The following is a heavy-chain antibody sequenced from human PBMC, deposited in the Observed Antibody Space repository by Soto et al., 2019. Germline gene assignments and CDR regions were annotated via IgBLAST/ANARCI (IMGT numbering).Heavy chain of an antibody. CDR1: GGSFKSGSYS. CDR3: ARDGGRRYLDY. CDR2: VYHTGRT. J-gene: IGHJ4*02. V-gene: IGHV4-61*01. Sequence: SETLSLTCTVSGGSFKSGSYSWSWIRQPPGKGLEWIGYVYHTGRTSYNPSLKSRVSISMDTSKNQFSLNLDSVTAADTAVYYCARDGGRRYLDYWGQGALVTVSS.